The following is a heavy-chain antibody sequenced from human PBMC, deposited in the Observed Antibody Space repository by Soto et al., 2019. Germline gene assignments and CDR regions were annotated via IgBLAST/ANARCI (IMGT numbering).Heavy chain of an antibody. V-gene: IGHV4-39*01. CDR1: GGSISSSSYY. CDR3: ARTESSDDVWFDP. Sequence: SETLSLTCTVSGGSISSSSYYWGWIRQPPGRGLEWIGSIYYSGSTYYNPSLKSRVTISVDTSKNQFSLKLSSVTAADTAVYYCARTESSDDVWFDPWGQGTLVTVSS. CDR2: IYYSGST. J-gene: IGHJ5*02. D-gene: IGHD6-25*01.